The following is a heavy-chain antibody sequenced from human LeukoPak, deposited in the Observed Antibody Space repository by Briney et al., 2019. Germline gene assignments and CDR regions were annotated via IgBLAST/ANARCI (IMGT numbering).Heavy chain of an antibody. CDR1: GFTFSSYW. D-gene: IGHD4-17*01. Sequence: GGSLRLSCAASGFTFSSYWMSWVRQAPGKGLEWVANVKQDGSEKYYVDSVKGRFTISRDNAKNSLYLQMNSLRAEDTAVYYCAKETTTVTDWFDPWGQGTLVTVSS. CDR2: VKQDGSEK. V-gene: IGHV3-7*01. J-gene: IGHJ5*02. CDR3: AKETTTVTDWFDP.